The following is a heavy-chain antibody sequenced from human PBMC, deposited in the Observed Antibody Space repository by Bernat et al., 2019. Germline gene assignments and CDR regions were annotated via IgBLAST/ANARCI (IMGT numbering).Heavy chain of an antibody. CDR1: GFTFSNAW. CDR3: TTTPLGYCSSTSCYIDY. D-gene: IGHD2-2*02. J-gene: IGHJ4*02. CDR2: IKSKTDGGTT. Sequence: EVQLVESGGGLVKPGGYLRLFCAASGFTFSNAWLSWVRQAPGKGLEWGGRIKSKTDGGTTDYAAPVKGRFTISRDDSKNTLYLQMNSLKTEDTAVYDCTTTPLGYCSSTSCYIDYWGQGTLVTVSS. V-gene: IGHV3-15*01.